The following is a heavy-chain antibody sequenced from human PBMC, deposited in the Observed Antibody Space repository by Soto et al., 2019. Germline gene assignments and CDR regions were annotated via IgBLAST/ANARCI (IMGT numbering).Heavy chain of an antibody. CDR2: IIPIFGTA. V-gene: IGHV1-69*01. D-gene: IGHD3-22*01. CDR1: GGTFSSYA. J-gene: IGHJ3*02. CDR3: ARARPHYYYDSSGYYYGSAFDI. Sequence: QVQLVQSGAEVKKPGSSVKVSCKASGGTFSSYAISWVRQAPGQGLEWMGGIIPIFGTANYAQKFQGRVTITADESTSTAYMELSSLRSDDTAVYFCARARPHYYYDSSGYYYGSAFDIWGQGTMVTVSS.